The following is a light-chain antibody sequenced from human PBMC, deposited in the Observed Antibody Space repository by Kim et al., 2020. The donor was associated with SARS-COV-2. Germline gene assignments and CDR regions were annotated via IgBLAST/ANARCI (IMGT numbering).Light chain of an antibody. Sequence: DIQMTQSPSTLSTSIGDRVTITCRASQSISSWLAWYQQKPGKAPKLLIYKASSLESGVPSRFSGSGSGTEFTLTINSLQPDDFATYYCQHLTFGGGTKVDIK. V-gene: IGKV1-5*03. CDR3: QHLT. J-gene: IGKJ4*01. CDR1: QSISSW. CDR2: KAS.